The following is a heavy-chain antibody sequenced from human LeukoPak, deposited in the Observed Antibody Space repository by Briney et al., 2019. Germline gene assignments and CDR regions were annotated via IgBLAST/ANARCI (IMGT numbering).Heavy chain of an antibody. CDR1: GFTFSSYA. V-gene: IGHV3-30*04. CDR3: ARDQWSWLVLNDAFDI. CDR2: ISYDGSNK. Sequence: PGGSLRLSCAASGFTFSSYAMHWVRQAPGKGLEWVAVISYDGSNKYYADSVKGRFTISRDNSKNTLYLQMNSLRADDTAVYYCARDQWSWLVLNDAFDIWGQGTMVTVSS. J-gene: IGHJ3*02. D-gene: IGHD6-19*01.